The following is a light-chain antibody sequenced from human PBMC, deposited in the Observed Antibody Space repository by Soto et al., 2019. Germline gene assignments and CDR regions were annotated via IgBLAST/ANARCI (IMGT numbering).Light chain of an antibody. CDR3: QQADTFPLT. Sequence: DIQMTQSPSSVSASVGDRVTITCRASQGISSWVAWYQQKPGKAPNLLIYAASSLQSGVPSRFSVSGSGTEFTLTISSLQPEDFATYYCQQADTFPLTFGVGTKVEIK. V-gene: IGKV1-12*01. J-gene: IGKJ4*01. CDR1: QGISSW. CDR2: AAS.